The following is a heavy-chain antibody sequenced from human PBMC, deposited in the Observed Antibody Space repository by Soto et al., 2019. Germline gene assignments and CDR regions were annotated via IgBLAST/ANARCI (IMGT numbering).Heavy chain of an antibody. D-gene: IGHD3-22*01. J-gene: IGHJ3*02. V-gene: IGHV3-23*01. Sequence: EVQLLESGGGLVQPGGSLRLSCAASGFTFSSYAMSWVRQAPGKGLEWVSAISGSGGSTYYADSVKGRFTISRDNSKNTLYLQMNSLRAEDTAVYYCATLYYYDSSGYYYGASDIWGQGTMVTVSS. CDR3: ATLYYYDSSGYYYGASDI. CDR1: GFTFSSYA. CDR2: ISGSGGST.